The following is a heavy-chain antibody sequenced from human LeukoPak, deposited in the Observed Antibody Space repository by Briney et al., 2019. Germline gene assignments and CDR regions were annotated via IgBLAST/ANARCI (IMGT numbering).Heavy chain of an antibody. CDR2: IYSGGST. D-gene: IGHD2-15*01. Sequence: PGGSLRLSCAASGFTFSTYWMSWVRQAPGKGLEWVSVIYSGGSTYYADSVKGRFTISRDNSKNTLYLQMNSLRAEDTAVYYCAVAATMGYKYYFDYWGQGTLVTVSS. J-gene: IGHJ4*02. V-gene: IGHV3-53*01. CDR1: GFTFSTYW. CDR3: AVAATMGYKYYFDY.